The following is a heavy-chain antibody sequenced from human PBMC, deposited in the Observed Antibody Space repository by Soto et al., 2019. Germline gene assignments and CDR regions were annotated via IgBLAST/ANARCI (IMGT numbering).Heavy chain of an antibody. CDR2: IQYSGDT. CDR1: GGSVGSGAYY. V-gene: IGHV4-61*08. Sequence: QVLLQEPGPGQVRPSETLSLTCIVSGGSVGSGAYYWSWIRQPPGSAQEWIGYIQYSGDTNYNSSLKSRVTRSVDRSMNRFSLKLSSVTAADTAFYYCARHDYADRNFDLWGQGTKVTVSS. CDR3: ARHDYADRNFDL. D-gene: IGHD5-12*01. J-gene: IGHJ3*01.